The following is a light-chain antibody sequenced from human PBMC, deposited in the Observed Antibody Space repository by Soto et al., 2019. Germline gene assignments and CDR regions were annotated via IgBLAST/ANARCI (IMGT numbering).Light chain of an antibody. V-gene: IGLV2-14*03. CDR2: DVS. J-gene: IGLJ1*01. Sequence: QSALTQPASVSGSPGQSSIISCTGTSSDVGSYNYVSWYQHHPGKAPKFMIYDVSNRPSGVSKRFSGSKSGNTASLTISGLQAEDEADYYCSSYTTSGTLVVGSGTKLTVL. CDR3: SSYTTSGTLV. CDR1: SSDVGSYNY.